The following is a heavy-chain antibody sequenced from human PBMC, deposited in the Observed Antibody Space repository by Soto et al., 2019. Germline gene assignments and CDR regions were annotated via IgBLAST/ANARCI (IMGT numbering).Heavy chain of an antibody. V-gene: IGHV4-59*02. CDR1: GGSVSSFH. CDR3: ARSYSGTFYGYDI. D-gene: IGHD1-26*01. CDR2: VFYTGST. Sequence: SETLSLTCTVSGGSVSSFHWSWIRQSPGKGLEWIGYVFYTGSTKYNPALKRRVTISVDTSKKQFSLKLSSVSAADTGLYYCARSYSGTFYGYDIWGQGILVTV. J-gene: IGHJ4*02.